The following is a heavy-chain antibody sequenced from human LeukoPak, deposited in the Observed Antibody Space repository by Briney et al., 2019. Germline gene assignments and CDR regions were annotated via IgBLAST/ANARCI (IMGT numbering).Heavy chain of an antibody. CDR1: GYTFTSYD. J-gene: IGHJ3*02. V-gene: IGHV1-8*01. Sequence: ASVKVSCKASGYTFTSYDINWVRQATGQGLEWMGWMNPNSGNTGYAQKFQGRVTMTRNTSTSTAYMELSSLRSEDTAVYYCARGVLTTYYDFWSGYYRKDAFDIWGQGTMVTVSS. CDR3: ARGVLTTYYDFWSGYYRKDAFDI. D-gene: IGHD3-3*01. CDR2: MNPNSGNT.